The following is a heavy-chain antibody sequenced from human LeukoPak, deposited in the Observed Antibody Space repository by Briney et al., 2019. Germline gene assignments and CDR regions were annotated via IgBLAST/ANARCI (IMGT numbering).Heavy chain of an antibody. CDR1: GGSISSSSYY. V-gene: IGHV4-30-4*08. J-gene: IGHJ6*02. CDR2: IYYSGST. Sequence: SETLSLTCTVSGGSISSSSYYWGWIRQPPGKGLEWIGYIYYSGSTYYNPSLKSRVTISVDTSKNQFSLRLSSVTAADTAVYYCAREVTTTVNYYYYYYGMDVWGQGTTVTVSS. D-gene: IGHD4-17*01. CDR3: AREVTTTVNYYYYYYGMDV.